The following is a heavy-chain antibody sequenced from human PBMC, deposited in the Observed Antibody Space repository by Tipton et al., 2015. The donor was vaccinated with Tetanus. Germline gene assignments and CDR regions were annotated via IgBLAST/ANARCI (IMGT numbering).Heavy chain of an antibody. V-gene: IGHV3-53*01. D-gene: IGHD6-25*01. Sequence: SLRLSCAVSDSIASHSYVTWVRQAPGKGLEWVSVLYSDGRTDYADSVRGRFTIIRDNSKNTLSLQMNSLRGDDTAVYYCASGSTLDYWGQGALVSVSS. CDR3: ASGSTLDY. J-gene: IGHJ4*02. CDR1: DSIASHSY. CDR2: LYSDGRT.